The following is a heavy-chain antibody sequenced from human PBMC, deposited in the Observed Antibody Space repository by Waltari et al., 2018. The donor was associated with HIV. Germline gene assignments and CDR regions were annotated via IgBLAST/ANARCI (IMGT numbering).Heavy chain of an antibody. Sequence: HVPLVPSGPAVEKPGASVKVSCKASGFPFTGYNIHWVRPALGQALAWMGWSNPNSGGTNYAQKLQGRVTMTRDTSIRTAYMELSRLRSDDTAVYYCARTFLYCSGGTCYFDYWGQGTLVTVSS. D-gene: IGHD2-15*01. V-gene: IGHV1-2*02. CDR3: ARTFLYCSGGTCYFDY. CDR1: GFPFTGYN. J-gene: IGHJ4*02. CDR2: SNPNSGGT.